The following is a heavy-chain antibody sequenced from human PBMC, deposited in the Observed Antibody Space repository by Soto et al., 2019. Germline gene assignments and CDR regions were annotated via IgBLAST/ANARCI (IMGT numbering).Heavy chain of an antibody. D-gene: IGHD2-21*01. CDR2: IFWDGGTA. Sequence: PGGSLRLSCAASGFTFDDYSMHWVRQTPGKGLEWISLIFWDGGTAYYADSVEGRFTTSRDNSKNTLYLQMNSLRSDDTALYYCAKSGGEYYFDYWGQGTLVTVSS. J-gene: IGHJ4*02. V-gene: IGHV3-43*01. CDR3: AKSGGEYYFDY. CDR1: GFTFDDYS.